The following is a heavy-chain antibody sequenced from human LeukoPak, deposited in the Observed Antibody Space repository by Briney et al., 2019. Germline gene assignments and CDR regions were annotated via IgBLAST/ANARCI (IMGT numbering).Heavy chain of an antibody. J-gene: IGHJ4*02. Sequence: GGSLRLSCEVSGFTFSSYDMHWVRQTTGKGLEWVSGIGTTGDTHYPDSVKGRFTVSRENAKNSLYLQMNSLRAGDTAVYYCARDHRYGGYDYWGQGTLVTVSS. CDR2: IGTTGDT. CDR1: GFTFSSYD. CDR3: ARDHRYGGYDY. V-gene: IGHV3-13*01. D-gene: IGHD5-12*01.